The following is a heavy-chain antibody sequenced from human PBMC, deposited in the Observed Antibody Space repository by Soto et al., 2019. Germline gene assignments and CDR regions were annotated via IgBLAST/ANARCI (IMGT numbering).Heavy chain of an antibody. CDR2: IYYSGST. CDR3: ATIKTYCSGGSCYLPFDY. Sequence: QVQLQESGPGLVKPSQTLSLTCTVSGGSISSGGYYWSWIRQHPGKGLEWIGYIYYSGSTYYNPSLKSRVTISVDTSKNQFSLKLSSVTAADTAVYYCATIKTYCSGGSCYLPFDYWGQGTLVTVSS. CDR1: GGSISSGGYY. V-gene: IGHV4-31*03. D-gene: IGHD2-15*01. J-gene: IGHJ4*02.